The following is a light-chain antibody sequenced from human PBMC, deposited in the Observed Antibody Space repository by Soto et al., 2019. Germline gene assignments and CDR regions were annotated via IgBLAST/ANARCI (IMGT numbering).Light chain of an antibody. CDR1: SSDVGGYNY. V-gene: IGLV2-14*01. Sequence: QSALTQPASVSGSPGQSITISCTGTSSDVGGYNYVSWYQQHPGKAPKLMIYDVSNRPSGVSNRFSGSKSGNTASLTISGLQADDEADYYCSSYTSSSFVVFGGGTKLTVL. CDR2: DVS. CDR3: SSYTSSSFVV. J-gene: IGLJ2*01.